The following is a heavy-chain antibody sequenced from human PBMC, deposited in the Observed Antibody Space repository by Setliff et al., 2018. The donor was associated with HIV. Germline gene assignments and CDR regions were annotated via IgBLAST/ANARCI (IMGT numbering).Heavy chain of an antibody. V-gene: IGHV4-39*02. D-gene: IGHD6-13*01. CDR1: GGSISNSNYF. Sequence: PSETLSLTCTVSGGSISNSNYFWGWIRQPPGKGLEWIGRIYSSGSTYYQPSLQGRVSMSIDSSKTHFSLSLRYVTAADTAVYYCAREERIAAAGAWGQGTLVTVSS. CDR3: AREERIAAAGA. CDR2: IYSSGST. J-gene: IGHJ5*02.